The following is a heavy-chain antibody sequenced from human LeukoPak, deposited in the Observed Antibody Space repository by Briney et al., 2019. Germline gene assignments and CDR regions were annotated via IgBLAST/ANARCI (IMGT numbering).Heavy chain of an antibody. Sequence: GGSLRLSCAASGFTFSNYGMSWVRQAPGKGLEWVSVISGSGGSTYHVDSVKGRFTISRDNSKNTLYLQMNSLRADDTAVYYCAKDRPTVYSSSWLHFLDSWGQGTLVTVSS. V-gene: IGHV3-23*01. CDR3: AKDRPTVYSSSWLHFLDS. J-gene: IGHJ4*02. CDR1: GFTFSNYG. D-gene: IGHD6-13*01. CDR2: ISGSGGST.